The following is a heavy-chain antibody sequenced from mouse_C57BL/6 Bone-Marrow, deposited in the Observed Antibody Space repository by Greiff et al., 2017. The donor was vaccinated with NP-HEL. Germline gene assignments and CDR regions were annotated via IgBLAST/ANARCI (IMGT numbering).Heavy chain of an antibody. CDR2: IYPGDGDT. Sequence: VQLQQSGPELVKPGASVKISCKASGYAFSSSWMNWVKQRPGKGLEWIGRIYPGDGDTNYNGKFKGKATLTADKSSSTAYMQLSSLTSEDSAVYFCARSGSWFAYWSQGTLVTVSA. J-gene: IGHJ3*01. D-gene: IGHD2-2*01. CDR1: GYAFSSSW. V-gene: IGHV1-82*01. CDR3: ARSGSWFAY.